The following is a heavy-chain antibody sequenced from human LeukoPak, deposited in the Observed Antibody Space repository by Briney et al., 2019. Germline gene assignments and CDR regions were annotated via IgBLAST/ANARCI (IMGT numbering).Heavy chain of an antibody. CDR3: ARDGYCSSTSCYNWFDP. D-gene: IGHD2-2*03. CDR2: INHSGST. CDR1: GGSFSGYY. V-gene: IGHV4-34*01. Sequence: SETLSLTCAVYGGSFSGYYWSWIRQPPGKGLEWIGVINHSGSTDYNPSLKSRVTISVDTSKNQFSLKLSSVTAADTAVYYCARDGYCSSTSCYNWFDPWGQGTLVTVSS. J-gene: IGHJ5*02.